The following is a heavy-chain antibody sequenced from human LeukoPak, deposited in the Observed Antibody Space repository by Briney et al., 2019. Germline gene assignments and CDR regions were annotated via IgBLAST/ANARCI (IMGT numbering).Heavy chain of an antibody. CDR1: GFTFSSYA. V-gene: IGHV3-23*01. CDR2: ISGSGGST. D-gene: IGHD3-10*01. CDR3: AKKPTYYYGSGSYRPPGYFDY. J-gene: IGHJ4*02. Sequence: GSLRLSCAASGFTFSSYAMSWVRQAPGKGLEWVSAISGSGGSTYYADSVKGRFTISRDNSKNTLYLQMNSLRAEDTAVYYCAKKPTYYYGSGSYRPPGYFDYWGQGTLVIVSS.